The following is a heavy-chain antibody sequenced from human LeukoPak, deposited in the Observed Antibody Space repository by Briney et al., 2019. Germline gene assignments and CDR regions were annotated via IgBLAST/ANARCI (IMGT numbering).Heavy chain of an antibody. Sequence: SETLPLTCTVSGGSISSYYWSWIRQPPGKGLEWIGYIYYSGSTNYNPSLKSRVTISVDTSKNQFSLKLSSVTAADTAVYYCAREPRGYCSSTSCQSWYFDLWGRGTLVTVSS. CDR3: AREPRGYCSSTSCQSWYFDL. D-gene: IGHD2-2*01. CDR1: GGSISSYY. V-gene: IGHV4-59*01. J-gene: IGHJ2*01. CDR2: IYYSGST.